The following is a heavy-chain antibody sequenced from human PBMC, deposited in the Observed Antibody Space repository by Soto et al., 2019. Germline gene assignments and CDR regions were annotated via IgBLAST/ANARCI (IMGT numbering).Heavy chain of an antibody. CDR1: GGSFSDYY. Sequence: SETLSLTCAMYGGSFSDYYGSWIRQPPGKGLEWIGEISQSKGTNCNPSLKSRVTISVDTSKSQVSLRLTSVTGADTAVYYCARGSDRAKVGYWGQGTMVTVSS. CDR3: ARGSDRAKVGY. CDR2: ISQSKGT. D-gene: IGHD3-22*01. V-gene: IGHV4-34*01. J-gene: IGHJ4*02.